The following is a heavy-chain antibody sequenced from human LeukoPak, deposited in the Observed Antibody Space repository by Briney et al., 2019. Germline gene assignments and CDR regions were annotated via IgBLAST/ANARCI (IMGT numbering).Heavy chain of an antibody. CDR3: ARSSPYDILTGYPYYYYYYMDV. Sequence: SETLSLTCTVSGGSISSGSYYWSWIRQPAGKGLEWIGRMYTSGSTNYNPSLKSRVTISVDMSKNQFSLKLSSVTAADTAVYYCARSSPYDILTGYPYYYYYYMDVWGKGTTVTISS. V-gene: IGHV4-61*02. CDR1: GGSISSGSYY. D-gene: IGHD3-9*01. J-gene: IGHJ6*03. CDR2: MYTSGST.